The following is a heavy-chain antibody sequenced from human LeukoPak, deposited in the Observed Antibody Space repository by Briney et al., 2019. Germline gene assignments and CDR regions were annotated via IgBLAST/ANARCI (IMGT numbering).Heavy chain of an antibody. Sequence: SETLSLTCTVSGGSISSYYWSWIRQPPGKGLEWIGYIYYSGSTNYNPSLKSRVTISVDTSKNQFSLKLSSVTAADTAVYYCARAGYDSSGYPDYFDYWGQGTLVTVSS. D-gene: IGHD3-22*01. CDR2: IYYSGST. CDR3: ARAGYDSSGYPDYFDY. J-gene: IGHJ4*02. CDR1: GGSISSYY. V-gene: IGHV4-59*01.